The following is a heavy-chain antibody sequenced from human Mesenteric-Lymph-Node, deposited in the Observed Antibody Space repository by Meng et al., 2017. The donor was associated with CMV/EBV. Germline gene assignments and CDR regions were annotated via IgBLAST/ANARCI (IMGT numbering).Heavy chain of an antibody. CDR2: IIPFFSIT. Sequence: YAISWVRQAPGQGLEWMGGIIPFFSITNYAQKFQGRVTITADESTSTAYMELSSLRSEDTAVYYCARAITYYYGSGNNYNALDAFDIWGQGTMVTVSS. J-gene: IGHJ3*02. CDR1: YA. D-gene: IGHD3-10*01. CDR3: ARAITYYYGSGNNYNALDAFDI. V-gene: IGHV1-69*01.